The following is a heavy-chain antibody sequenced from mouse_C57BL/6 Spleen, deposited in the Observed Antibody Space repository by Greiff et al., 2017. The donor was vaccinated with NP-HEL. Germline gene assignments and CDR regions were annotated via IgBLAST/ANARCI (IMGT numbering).Heavy chain of an antibody. CDR1: GFTFSSYG. J-gene: IGHJ3*01. CDR2: ISSGGSYT. V-gene: IGHV5-6*01. Sequence: EVQGVESGGDLVKPGGSLKLSCAASGFTFSSYGMSWVRQTPDKRLEWVATISSGGSYTYYPDSVKGRFTISRDNAKNTLYLQRSSLKSEDTAMYYCAIDSSGLFACWGQGTLVTVSA. D-gene: IGHD3-2*02. CDR3: AIDSSGLFAC.